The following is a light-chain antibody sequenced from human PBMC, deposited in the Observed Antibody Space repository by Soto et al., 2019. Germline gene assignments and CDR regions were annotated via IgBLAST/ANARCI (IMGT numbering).Light chain of an antibody. J-gene: IGKJ1*01. Sequence: DIQMTQSPSTLSASVGDRVTITCRASQSISSWLAWYQQKPGKAPKLLIYDASSLESGVPSRFGGSGSGTEFTRTMSSLQPDDFATHYCQQYNSYWTFGQGTKVEIK. CDR2: DAS. CDR1: QSISSW. CDR3: QQYNSYWT. V-gene: IGKV1-5*01.